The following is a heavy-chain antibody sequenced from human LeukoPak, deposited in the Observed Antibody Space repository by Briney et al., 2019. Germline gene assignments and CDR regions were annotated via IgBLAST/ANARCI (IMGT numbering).Heavy chain of an antibody. V-gene: IGHV3-33*01. J-gene: IGHJ4*02. Sequence: SGGSLRLSCAASGFPFSSYGMHWVRQAPGEGLEWVAIIWYDGSNQYYADSVKGRFTISRDNSKNTLYLQMNSLRAEDTAVYYCARDYCSSFSCQDYWGQGTLVTVSS. CDR1: GFPFSSYG. D-gene: IGHD2-2*01. CDR3: ARDYCSSFSCQDY. CDR2: IWYDGSNQ.